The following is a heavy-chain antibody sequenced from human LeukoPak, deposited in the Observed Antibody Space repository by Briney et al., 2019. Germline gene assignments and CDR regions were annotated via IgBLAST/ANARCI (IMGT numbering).Heavy chain of an antibody. CDR3: ARGGIGSGYYLRPFDY. CDR1: GGSFSGYY. V-gene: IGHV4-34*01. D-gene: IGHD3-22*01. Sequence: SKTLSLTCAVYGGSFSGYYWTWIRQPPGKGLEWIGESNHSGSTNYNPSLKSRVTISVDTSKNQFSLKLSSVTAADTAVYYCARGGIGSGYYLRPFDYWGQGTLVTVSS. CDR2: SNHSGST. J-gene: IGHJ4*02.